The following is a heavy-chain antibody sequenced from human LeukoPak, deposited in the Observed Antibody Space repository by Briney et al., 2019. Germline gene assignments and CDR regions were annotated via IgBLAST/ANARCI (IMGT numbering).Heavy chain of an antibody. D-gene: IGHD5-18*01. Sequence: PGGSLRLSCTASGFTLGSHDMHWVRQIPGQGLEWVAAASSGFHAFFADSVQGRFTVSREDARNSLYLQMNSLGAGDTAVYYCVREARGYHYTYFDYWGQGTLVTVSS. V-gene: IGHV3-13*01. CDR3: VREARGYHYTYFDY. CDR2: ASSGFHA. J-gene: IGHJ4*02. CDR1: GFTLGSHD.